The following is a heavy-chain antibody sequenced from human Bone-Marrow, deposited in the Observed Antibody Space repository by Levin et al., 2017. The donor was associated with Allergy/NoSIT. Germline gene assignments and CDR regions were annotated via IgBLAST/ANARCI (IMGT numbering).Heavy chain of an antibody. D-gene: IGHD7-27*01. Sequence: RASVKVSCKGSGYTFKSYGLGWVRQAPGQGLEWMGWISGYNGHINYSQNFQGRITVTIDTSTNTAYMELKSLTSDDTATYYCARNWGEGNAFDIWGQGTVVTVFS. CDR3: ARNWGEGNAFDI. J-gene: IGHJ3*02. V-gene: IGHV1-18*01. CDR1: GYTFKSYG. CDR2: ISGYNGHI.